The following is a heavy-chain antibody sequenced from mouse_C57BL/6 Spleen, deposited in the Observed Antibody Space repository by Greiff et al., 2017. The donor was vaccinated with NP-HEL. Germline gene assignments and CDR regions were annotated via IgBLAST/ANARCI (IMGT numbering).Heavy chain of an antibody. CDR2: IYPRSGNT. CDR1: GYTFTSYG. D-gene: IGHD4-1*01. J-gene: IGHJ2*01. V-gene: IGHV1-81*01. Sequence: VNVVESGAELARPGASVKLSCKASGYTFTSYGISWVKQRTGQGLEWIGEIYPRSGNTYYNEKFKGKATLTADKSSSTAYMELRSLTSEDSAVYFCARSVANWEDYWGQGTTLTVSS. CDR3: ARSVANWEDY.